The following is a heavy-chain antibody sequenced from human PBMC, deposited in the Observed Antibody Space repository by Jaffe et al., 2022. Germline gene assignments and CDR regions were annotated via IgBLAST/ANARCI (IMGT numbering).Heavy chain of an antibody. V-gene: IGHV1-8*01. CDR2: MNPNSGNT. D-gene: IGHD6-19*01. CDR3: ARGLRSGWYSRCAAFDI. CDR1: GYTFTSYD. J-gene: IGHJ3*02. Sequence: QVQLVQSGAEVKKPGASVKVSCKASGYTFTSYDINWVRQATGQGLEWMGWMNPNSGNTGYAQKFQGRVTMTRNTSISTAYMELSSLRSEDTAVYYCARGLRSGWYSRCAAFDIWGQGTMVTVSS.